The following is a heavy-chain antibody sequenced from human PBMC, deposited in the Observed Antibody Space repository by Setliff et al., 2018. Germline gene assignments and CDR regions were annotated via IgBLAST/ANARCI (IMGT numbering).Heavy chain of an antibody. D-gene: IGHD3-3*01. V-gene: IGHV4-38-2*01. CDR1: GISISSGHY. CDR2: IYHRGRT. J-gene: IGHJ3*01. CDR3: ASPRRDDLDSPFDAFDL. Sequence: NPSETLSLTCDVSGISISSGHYWGWIRQPPGKGLEWIATIYHRGRTYYNPSLDSRVTISLDTSKNHFSLRLRSVTAADTAVYYCASPRRDDLDSPFDAFDLWGQGTKVTVSS.